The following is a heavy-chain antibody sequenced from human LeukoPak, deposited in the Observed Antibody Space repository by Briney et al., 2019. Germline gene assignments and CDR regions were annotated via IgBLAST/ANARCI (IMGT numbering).Heavy chain of an antibody. CDR3: VSFYETY. D-gene: IGHD2/OR15-2a*01. Sequence: GSLRLSCAASGNYWMHWVRQAPGKGLVWVSHINSDGSWTSYADYVKGRFTISKDNTKNTVYLQMNSLRAEDTAVYYCVSFYETYWGRGTLVTVSS. CDR2: INSDGSWT. V-gene: IGHV3-74*01. CDR1: GNYW. J-gene: IGHJ4*02.